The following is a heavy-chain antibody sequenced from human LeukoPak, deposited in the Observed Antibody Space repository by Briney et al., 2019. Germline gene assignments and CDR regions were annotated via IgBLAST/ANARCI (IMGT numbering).Heavy chain of an antibody. CDR1: GYTFTGYY. CDR3: ARDLCGGSCHDQSGGDY. Sequence: ASVKVSCKASGYTFTGYYMHWVRQAPGQGLEWMGWINPNSGGTNYAQKFQGRVTMTRDTPISTAYMELSRLRSDDTAVYYCARDLCGGSCHDQSGGDYWGQGTLVTVSS. CDR2: INPNSGGT. D-gene: IGHD2-15*01. V-gene: IGHV1-2*02. J-gene: IGHJ4*02.